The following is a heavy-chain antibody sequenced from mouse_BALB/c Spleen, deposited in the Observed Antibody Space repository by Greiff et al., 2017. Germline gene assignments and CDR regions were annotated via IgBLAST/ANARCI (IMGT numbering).Heavy chain of an antibody. CDR1: GFSLTSYD. CDR3: VIDHYGYDGDFDV. D-gene: IGHD2-2*01. J-gene: IGHJ1*01. Sequence: VKLMESGPGLVAPSQSLSITCTVSGFSLTSYDISWIRQPPGKGLEWLGVIWTGGGTTYNSAFMSRLSISKDNSKSQVFLKMNSLQTDDTAIYYCVIDHYGYDGDFDVWGAGTTVTVSS. V-gene: IGHV2-9-2*01. CDR2: IWTGGGT.